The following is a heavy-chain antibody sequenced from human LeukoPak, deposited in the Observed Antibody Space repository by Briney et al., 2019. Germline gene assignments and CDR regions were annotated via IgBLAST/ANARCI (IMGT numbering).Heavy chain of an antibody. Sequence: GGSLRLSCAAPGSTFSSYSMNWVRQAPGKGLEWVSYSDSSSSTIYYADSVKGRFTISRDNAKNSLYLQMNSLRAEDTAVYYCASPFDYWGQGTLVTVSS. V-gene: IGHV3-48*01. CDR1: GSTFSSYS. CDR3: ASPFDY. J-gene: IGHJ4*02. CDR2: SDSSSSTI.